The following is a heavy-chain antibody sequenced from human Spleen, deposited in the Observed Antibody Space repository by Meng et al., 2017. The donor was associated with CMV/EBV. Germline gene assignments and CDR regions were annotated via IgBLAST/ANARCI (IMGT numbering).Heavy chain of an antibody. CDR2: INHSGST. Sequence: TCAVYGGSFSGYYWSWIRQPPGKGLEWIGEINHSGSTNYNPSLKSRVTISVDTSKNQFSLKLSSVTAADTAVYYCARGGNGSYRDFDYWGQGTLVTVSS. D-gene: IGHD1-26*01. V-gene: IGHV4-34*01. CDR1: GGSFSGYY. J-gene: IGHJ4*02. CDR3: ARGGNGSYRDFDY.